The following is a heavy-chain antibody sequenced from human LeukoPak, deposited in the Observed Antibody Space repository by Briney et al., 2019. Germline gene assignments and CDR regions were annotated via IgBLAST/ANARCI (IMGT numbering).Heavy chain of an antibody. J-gene: IGHJ4*02. CDR3: AFMVRGVMVLAY. CDR2: INAYNGNT. CDR1: RYTFTSYG. Sequence: AAVKVSCKASRYTFTSYGISWLRQAPGKGLEGMGWINAYNGNTNYAQKVQGRVTITTDTSTSTAYMELRSLRSDDTAVYYCAFMVRGVMVLAYWGQGTLVTVSS. D-gene: IGHD3-10*01. V-gene: IGHV1-18*01.